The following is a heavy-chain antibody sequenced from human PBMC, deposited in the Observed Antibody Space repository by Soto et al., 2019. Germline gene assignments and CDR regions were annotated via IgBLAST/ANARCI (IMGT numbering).Heavy chain of an antibody. CDR1: GFPFSATT. CDR2: ISPDAINT. CDR3: AKDDYADYIFTY. Sequence: VQLVESGGGLVQPGGALRLSCAASGFPFSATTMHSVRQAPGKGMEYVSAISPDAINTYYADSVKGRFTISRDNYKNTLYLQMGGLRDEDMGVYYCAKDDYADYIFTYWGEGTLVTVSS. J-gene: IGHJ1*01. V-gene: IGHV3-64*07. D-gene: IGHD4-17*01.